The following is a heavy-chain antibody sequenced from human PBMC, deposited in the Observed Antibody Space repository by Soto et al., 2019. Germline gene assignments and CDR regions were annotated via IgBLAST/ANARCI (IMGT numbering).Heavy chain of an antibody. V-gene: IGHV4-31*03. CDR2: IYYSGST. CDR3: ARDYEGGYSYDPGY. D-gene: IGHD5-18*01. J-gene: IGHJ4*02. CDR1: GGSISSGGYY. Sequence: SETLSLTCTVSGGSISSGGYYWSWIRQHPGKGLEWIGYIYYSGSTYYNPSLKSRVTISVDTSKNQFSLKLSSVTAADTAVYYCARDYEGGYSYDPGYWGQGTLVTVSS.